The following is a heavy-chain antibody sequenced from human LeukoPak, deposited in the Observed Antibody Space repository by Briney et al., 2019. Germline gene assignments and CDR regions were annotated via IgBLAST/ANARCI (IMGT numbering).Heavy chain of an antibody. CDR2: IYYSGST. CDR3: ARHSGHSSTNDAFDI. Sequence: SETLSLTCTVSGGSISSYYWSWIRQPPGKGLEWIGYIYYSGSTNYNPSLKSRVTISVDTSKNQFSLKLSSVTAADTAVYYCARHSGHSSTNDAFDIWGQGTMVIVSS. V-gene: IGHV4-59*01. CDR1: GGSISSYY. J-gene: IGHJ3*02. D-gene: IGHD6-13*01.